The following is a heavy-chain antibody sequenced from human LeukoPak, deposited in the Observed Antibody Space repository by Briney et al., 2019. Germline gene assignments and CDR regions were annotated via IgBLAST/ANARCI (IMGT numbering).Heavy chain of an antibody. CDR1: GYTFTGYY. CDR2: INPNSGGT. V-gene: IGHV1-2*02. CDR3: ARKYSSSWPSYYYYGMDV. D-gene: IGHD6-13*01. Sequence: ASVKVSCKASGYTFTGYYMHWVRQAPGQGLEWMGWINPNSGGTNYAQKFQGRVTMTRDTSISTAYMELSRLRSDVTAVYYCARKYSSSWPSYYYYGMDVWGQGTTVTVSS. J-gene: IGHJ6*02.